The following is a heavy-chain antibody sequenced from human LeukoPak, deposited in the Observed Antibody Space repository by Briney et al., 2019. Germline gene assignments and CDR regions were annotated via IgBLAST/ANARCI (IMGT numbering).Heavy chain of an antibody. CDR3: ARQGTMVRGVIDY. D-gene: IGHD3-10*01. CDR1: GGSIXSSSYY. V-gene: IGHV4-39*01. Sequence: SETLSLTCTVSGGSIXSSSYYWGWIRQPPGKGLEWIGSIYYSGSTYYNPSLKSRVTISVDTSKNQFSLKLSCVTAADTAVYYCARQGTMVRGVIDYWGQGTLVTVSS. J-gene: IGHJ4*02. CDR2: IYYSGST.